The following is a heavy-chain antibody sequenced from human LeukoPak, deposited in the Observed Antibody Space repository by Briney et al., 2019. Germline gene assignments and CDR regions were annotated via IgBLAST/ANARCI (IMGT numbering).Heavy chain of an antibody. V-gene: IGHV1-18*01. CDR3: ARARSNYGYWVY. CDR2: ISTYNANS. J-gene: IGHJ4*02. CDR1: VYTFTRYV. D-gene: IGHD5-18*01. Sequence: SSVKVSCEASVYTFTRYVICWVRQAPGQGVEWMGWISTYNANSNYAQSLQGRVTMTTDTSTSTAYMELNSPRSDDTAVYYCARARSNYGYWVYWGQGTLVTVSS.